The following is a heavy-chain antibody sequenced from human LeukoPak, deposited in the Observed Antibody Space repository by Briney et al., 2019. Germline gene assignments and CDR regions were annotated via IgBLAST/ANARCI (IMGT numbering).Heavy chain of an antibody. D-gene: IGHD2-8*02. CDR3: ARGLGTNYGGYCTGGGCPVY. Sequence: PGGSLRLSCVDSTLSVGGSFVSWVRQAPGKGLEWVSVIYSGGSVYSADSVKGRFTISRDYSDNTVYLQMNSPRVEDTAVYYCARGLGTNYGGYCTGGGCPVYWGQGTLVTVSS. CDR2: IYSGGSV. J-gene: IGHJ4*02. V-gene: IGHV3-66*01. CDR1: TLSVGGSF.